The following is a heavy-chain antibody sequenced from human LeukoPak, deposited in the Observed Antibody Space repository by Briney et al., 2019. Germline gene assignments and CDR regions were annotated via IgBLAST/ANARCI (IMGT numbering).Heavy chain of an antibody. D-gene: IGHD3-22*01. Sequence: GESLRLSCAASGFTYNIYYMSWVRQTPGKGLEWVSAISGSGGSTYYADSVKGRFTISRDNSKNTLYLQMNSLRAEDTAVYYCARTSSGYYFWGQGTLVTVSS. V-gene: IGHV3-23*01. CDR3: ARTSSGYYF. J-gene: IGHJ4*02. CDR2: ISGSGGST. CDR1: GFTYNIYY.